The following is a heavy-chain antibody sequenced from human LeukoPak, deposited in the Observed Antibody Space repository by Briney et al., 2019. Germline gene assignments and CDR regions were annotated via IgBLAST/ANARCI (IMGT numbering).Heavy chain of an antibody. CDR1: GGSFSGYY. Sequence: SETLSLTCAVYGGSFSGYYWSWIRQPPGKGLEWIGEINHSGSTNYNPSLKSRVTISVDTSKNQFSLKLSSVTAADTAVYYCAREGEQQLLDYWGQGTLVTVSS. V-gene: IGHV4-34*01. CDR2: INHSGST. CDR3: AREGEQQLLDY. D-gene: IGHD6-13*01. J-gene: IGHJ4*02.